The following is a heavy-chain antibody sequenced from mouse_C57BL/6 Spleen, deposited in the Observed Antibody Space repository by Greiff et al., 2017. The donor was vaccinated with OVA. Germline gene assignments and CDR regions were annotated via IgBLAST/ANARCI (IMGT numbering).Heavy chain of an antibody. J-gene: IGHJ1*03. CDR2: ILPGSGST. V-gene: IGHV1-9*01. D-gene: IGHD2-4*01. Sequence: QVQLQQSGAELMKPGASVKLSCKATGYTFTGYWIEWVKQRPGHGLEWIGEILPGSGSTNYNEKFKGKATFTADTSSNTAYMRLSSLTTEDSAIYYCARKVYYDYDERYFDVWGTGTTVTVSS. CDR3: ARKVYYDYDERYFDV. CDR1: GYTFTGYW.